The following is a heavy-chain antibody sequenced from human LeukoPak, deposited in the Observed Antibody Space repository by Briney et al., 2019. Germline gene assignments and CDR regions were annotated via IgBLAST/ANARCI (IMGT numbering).Heavy chain of an antibody. J-gene: IGHJ4*02. CDR3: TSGLYYDSWSDLFDY. V-gene: IGHV3-49*04. CDR1: GFTFGDYA. Sequence: GGSLRLSRTASGFTFGDYAMSWVRQAPGKGPEWVGFIRRKANGGTTEYAASVKGRFTISRDDSKSIAYLQMNSLKTEDTAVYYCTSGLYYDSWSDLFDYWGQGTLVTVSS. D-gene: IGHD3-3*01. CDR2: IRRKANGGTT.